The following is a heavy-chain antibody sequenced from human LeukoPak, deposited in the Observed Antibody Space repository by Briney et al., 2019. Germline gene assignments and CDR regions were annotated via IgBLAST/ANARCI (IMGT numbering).Heavy chain of an antibody. V-gene: IGHV3-23*01. CDR1: GFTFSIYA. Sequence: GGSLRLSCAASGFTFSIYAMSWVRRAPGKGLEWVSAISGSGGSTYYADSVKGRFTISRDNSKNTLYLQMNSLRAEDTAVYYCAGYYYDSSGYYNYFDYWGQGTLVTVSS. CDR3: AGYYYDSSGYYNYFDY. CDR2: ISGSGGST. D-gene: IGHD3-22*01. J-gene: IGHJ4*02.